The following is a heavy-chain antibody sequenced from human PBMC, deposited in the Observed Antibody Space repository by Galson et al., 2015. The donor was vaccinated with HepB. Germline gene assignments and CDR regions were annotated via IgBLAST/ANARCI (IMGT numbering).Heavy chain of an antibody. CDR2: INHSGST. Sequence: LRLSCAASGFTFSDYYWNWIRQPPGKGLEWIGEINHSGSTDYNPSLKSRITISVDRSKNQFSLRLSSVTAADTAVYYCARSYSRSSWGWFDPWGQGTPITVSS. J-gene: IGHJ5*02. CDR3: ARSYSRSSWGWFDP. CDR1: GFTFSDYY. V-gene: IGHV4-34*01. D-gene: IGHD6-6*01.